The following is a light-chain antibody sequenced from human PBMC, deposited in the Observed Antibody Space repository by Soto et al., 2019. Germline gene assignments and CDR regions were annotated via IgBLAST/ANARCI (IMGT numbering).Light chain of an antibody. J-gene: IGKJ4*01. CDR3: QQGYTAPLT. Sequence: DIQMTQSPSSLSASVRDRVTITCRASQTVRNYLNWYQQKPGKAPNLLIYTSSTLQRGVPSRFSGSGSGTDFTLTISSLQPEDSATYYCQQGYTAPLTFGGGTKVEIK. CDR2: TSS. CDR1: QTVRNY. V-gene: IGKV1-39*01.